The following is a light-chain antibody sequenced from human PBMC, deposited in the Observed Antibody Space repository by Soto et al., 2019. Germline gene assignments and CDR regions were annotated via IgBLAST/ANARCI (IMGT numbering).Light chain of an antibody. J-gene: IGKJ3*01. CDR1: ESVFGY. V-gene: IGKV3-11*01. CDR3: QLSAN. CDR2: DAS. Sequence: NVLTYYPSPRSLSPGERDTLSCRASESVFGYLAWYQHKPGQAPRLLIYDASNRATGVPARFSGSGSGTDFTLTISSLEPEDFAVYYCQLSANFGPGTKVDIK.